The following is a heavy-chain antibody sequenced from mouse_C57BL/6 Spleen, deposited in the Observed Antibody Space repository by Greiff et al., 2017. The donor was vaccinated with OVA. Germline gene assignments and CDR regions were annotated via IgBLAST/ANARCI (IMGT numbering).Heavy chain of an antibody. Sequence: VKLQESGPELVKPGASVKISCKASGYAFSSSWMNWVKQRPGKGLEWIGRIYPGDGDTNYNGKFKGKATLTADKSSSTAYMQLSSLTSEDSAVYFCARSYDALLDYWGQGTTLTVSS. D-gene: IGHD2-3*01. CDR1: GYAFSSSW. CDR2: IYPGDGDT. V-gene: IGHV1-82*01. J-gene: IGHJ2*01. CDR3: ARSYDALLDY.